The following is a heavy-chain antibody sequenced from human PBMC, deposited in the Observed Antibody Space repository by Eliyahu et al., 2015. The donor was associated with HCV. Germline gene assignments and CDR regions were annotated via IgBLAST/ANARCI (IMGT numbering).Heavy chain of an antibody. Sequence: QITLKESGPTLVKPTQTLTLTCTFSGFSLSTSGVGVGWIRQPPGKALEWLALIYWNDDKRYSPSLKSRLTITKDTSKNQVVLTMTNMDPVDTATYYCAHRRGGARSLYYFDYWGQGTLVTVSS. CDR2: IYWNDDK. CDR1: GFSLSTSGVG. D-gene: IGHD1-26*01. J-gene: IGHJ4*02. V-gene: IGHV2-5*01. CDR3: AHRRGGARSLYYFDY.